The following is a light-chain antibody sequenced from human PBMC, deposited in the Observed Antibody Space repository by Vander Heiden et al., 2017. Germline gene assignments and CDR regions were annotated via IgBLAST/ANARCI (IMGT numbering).Light chain of an antibody. Sequence: QSVLTQPPSVSGAPGQRVTISCTGSSSNIGAGYGVNWYQQLPGTAPKCLIYANNNRPSGVPDRFSASKSGTSASLAITGLQAEDEADYYCQSYDSSLSAWVFGGGTKLTVL. V-gene: IGLV1-40*01. CDR2: ANN. CDR3: QSYDSSLSAWV. J-gene: IGLJ3*02. CDR1: SSNIGAGYG.